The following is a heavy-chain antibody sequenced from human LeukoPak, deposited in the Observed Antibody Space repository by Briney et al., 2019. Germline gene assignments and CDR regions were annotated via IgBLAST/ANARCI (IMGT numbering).Heavy chain of an antibody. CDR1: GYTFTGYF. CDR3: ARDVGWEPRMDAFDI. J-gene: IGHJ3*02. V-gene: IGHV1-2*02. Sequence: ASVKVSCKASGYTFTGYFMYWVRQAPGQGLEWMGWINPNTGATNSAQKFRGRVTMTTDTSTSTAYMELRSLRSDDTAVYYCARDVGWEPRMDAFDIWGQGTMATVSS. CDR2: INPNTGAT. D-gene: IGHD1-26*01.